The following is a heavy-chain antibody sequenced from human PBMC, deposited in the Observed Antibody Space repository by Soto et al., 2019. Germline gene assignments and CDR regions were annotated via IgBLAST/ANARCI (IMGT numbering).Heavy chain of an antibody. D-gene: IGHD3-9*01. CDR2: INPNSGGT. V-gene: IGHV1-2*02. CDR1: GYTFTGYY. Sequence: ASVKVSCKASGYTFTGYYMHWVRQAPGQGREWMGWINPNSGGTNYAQKFQGRVTMTRDTSISTDDMELSRLRSDDTAVYYCARVRSTYYDILTGYRYYYYGMDVWGQGTTVTVSS. J-gene: IGHJ6*02. CDR3: ARVRSTYYDILTGYRYYYYGMDV.